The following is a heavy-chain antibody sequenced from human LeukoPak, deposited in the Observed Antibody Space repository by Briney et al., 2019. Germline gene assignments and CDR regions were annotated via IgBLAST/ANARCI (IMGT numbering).Heavy chain of an antibody. CDR1: GFSFSSYA. CDR3: AKDAERVAVTGHLDY. Sequence: PGGSLRLSCASSGFSFSSYAMNWVRQAPGKGLEWVSAISGSGGSTSYAVSVKARFTISRDNSKNPLFLQMNSLRAEDTAVYYCAKDAERVAVTGHLDYWGQGTLVTVSS. CDR2: ISGSGGST. D-gene: IGHD6-19*01. V-gene: IGHV3-23*01. J-gene: IGHJ4*02.